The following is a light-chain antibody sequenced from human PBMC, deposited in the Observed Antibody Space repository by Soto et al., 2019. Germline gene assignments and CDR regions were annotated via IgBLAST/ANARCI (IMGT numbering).Light chain of an antibody. J-gene: IGLJ2*01. CDR1: ISDVGTYNL. CDR2: EVS. Sequence: QSALTQPASVSGSPGQSITISCTGTISDVGTYNLVSWFQQHPGKAPKLMIFEVSERPSGVSNRFSGSKSGNAASLTISGLQAEDEADYYCSSYTSSSTVVFGGGTKLTVL. CDR3: SSYTSSSTVV. V-gene: IGLV2-14*02.